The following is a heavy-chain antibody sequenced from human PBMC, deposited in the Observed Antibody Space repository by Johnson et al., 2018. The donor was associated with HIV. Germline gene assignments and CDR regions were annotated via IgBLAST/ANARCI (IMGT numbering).Heavy chain of an antibody. Sequence: QVQLVESGGGVVQPGRSLRLSCAASGCTLRSYGMHRVRQAPGKGLEWVAVICCDGNNKNYADSVKGRFTISRDNSKNTLYLEMYSLRVEDTAVYYCAKAMGGWLLAHAFDIWGQGTMVTISS. V-gene: IGHV3-33*06. CDR3: AKAMGGWLLAHAFDI. CDR1: GCTLRSYG. CDR2: ICCDGNNK. J-gene: IGHJ3*02. D-gene: IGHD3-22*01.